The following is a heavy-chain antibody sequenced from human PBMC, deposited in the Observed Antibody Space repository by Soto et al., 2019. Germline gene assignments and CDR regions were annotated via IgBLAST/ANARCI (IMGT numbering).Heavy chain of an antibody. V-gene: IGHV3-33*01. J-gene: IGHJ4*02. CDR3: AREAGYQETIGQQPPDC. D-gene: IGHD6-13*01. CDR1: GFTFYNYG. CDR2: IWHDASNK. Sequence: QVQLVESGGGVVQPGGSLRLSCAASGFTFYNYGMHWVRQAPGKGLEWVAGIWHDASNKYYAGSVKGRFTISRDNSKNMLYLQMNGLRADDTAAYYCAREAGYQETIGQQPPDCWGQGIMVTVSS.